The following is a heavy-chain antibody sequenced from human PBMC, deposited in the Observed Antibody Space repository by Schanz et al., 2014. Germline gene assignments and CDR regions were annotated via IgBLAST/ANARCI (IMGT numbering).Heavy chain of an antibody. J-gene: IGHJ4*02. D-gene: IGHD2-15*01. CDR3: ALRASCSRSGGRFDS. Sequence: EVQLVESGGGLVQPGGSLRLSCAASGFTFSDHYMDWVRQAPGKGLEWVGRVRNKNNRNTTEYAASVKGRFTISRDDSDNSLYVLMNSLNTEDTAVYYCALRASCSRSGGRFDSWGQGTLXAVSS. V-gene: IGHV3-72*01. CDR2: VRNKNNRNTT. CDR1: GFTFSDHY.